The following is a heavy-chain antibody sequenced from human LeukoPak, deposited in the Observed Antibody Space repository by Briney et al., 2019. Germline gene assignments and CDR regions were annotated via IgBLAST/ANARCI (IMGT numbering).Heavy chain of an antibody. CDR3: ARQTPGIAVAIDY. CDR1: GGSISSSSYY. V-gene: IGHV4-39*01. CDR2: IYYSGST. D-gene: IGHD6-19*01. J-gene: IGHJ4*02. Sequence: PSETLSLTCTVSGGSISSSSYYCGWIRQPPGKGLEWIGSIYYSGSTYYNPSLKSRVTISVDTSKNQFSLKLSSVTAADTAVYYCARQTPGIAVAIDYWGQGTLVTVSS.